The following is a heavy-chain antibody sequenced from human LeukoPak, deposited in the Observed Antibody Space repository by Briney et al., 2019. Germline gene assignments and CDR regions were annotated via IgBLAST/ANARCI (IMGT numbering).Heavy chain of an antibody. Sequence: GGSLRLCCAASRFTFSSNWMSWVRQAPGKGLEWVANIKQDGSEKYYVDSVKGRFTISRDNAKNSLYLQMNSLRAEDTAVYYCARVLKFAAIFDYWGQGTLVTVSS. V-gene: IGHV3-7*01. CDR2: IKQDGSEK. CDR3: ARVLKFAAIFDY. CDR1: RFTFSSNW. J-gene: IGHJ4*02. D-gene: IGHD2-15*01.